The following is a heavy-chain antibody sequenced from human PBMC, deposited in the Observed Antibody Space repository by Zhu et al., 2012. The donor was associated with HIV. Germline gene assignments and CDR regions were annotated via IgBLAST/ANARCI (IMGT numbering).Heavy chain of an antibody. CDR2: IYYSGST. Sequence: QVQLQESGPGLVKPSETLSLTCTVSGGSINSSSDYWGWIRQPPGKGLEWIGSIYYSGSTYYNPSLKSRVTISVDTSKNQFSLNLNSASAADTAIYYCATLSSSWYGFPYWGQGSLVTVSS. CDR3: ATLSSSWYGFPY. CDR1: GGSINSSSDY. D-gene: IGHD6-13*01. V-gene: IGHV4-39*07. J-gene: IGHJ4*02.